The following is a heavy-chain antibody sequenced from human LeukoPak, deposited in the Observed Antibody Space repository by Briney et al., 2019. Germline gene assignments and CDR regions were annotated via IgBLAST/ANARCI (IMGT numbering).Heavy chain of an antibody. J-gene: IGHJ6*02. CDR1: GYTFTDYY. D-gene: IGHD3-10*01. V-gene: IGHV1-2*02. CDR2: LNPNSGDT. Sequence: ASVKVSCKASGYTFTDYYMHWVRHAPGQGLEWMGWLNPNSGDTNYAQKFQGRVSMTRDSSISTAYMDLSDLRSDDTAVYSCARTWGSEEVRGDYYYYGMDVWGQGTTVTVSS. CDR3: ARTWGSEEVRGDYYYYGMDV.